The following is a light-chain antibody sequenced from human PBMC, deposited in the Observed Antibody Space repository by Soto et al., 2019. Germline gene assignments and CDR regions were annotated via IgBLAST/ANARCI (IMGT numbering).Light chain of an antibody. CDR1: SSNIGAGYD. V-gene: IGLV1-40*01. CDR3: QSYDSSLREV. CDR2: GNS. J-gene: IGLJ3*02. Sequence: QSVLTQPPSVSGAPGQRVTISCTGSSSNIGAGYDVHWYQQLPGTAPKLPIYGNSNRPSGVPDRFSGSKSGTSASLAITGLQAEDEADYYCQSYDSSLREVFGGGTKVTVL.